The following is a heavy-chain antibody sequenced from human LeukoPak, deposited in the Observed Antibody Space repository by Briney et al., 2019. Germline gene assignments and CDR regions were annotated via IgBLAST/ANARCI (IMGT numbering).Heavy chain of an antibody. CDR1: GFTFSSYW. CDR2: IKEDESEK. V-gene: IGHV3-7*01. CDR3: ARGVSLDV. J-gene: IGHJ6*02. Sequence: SGGSLTLSCSASGFTFSSYWMSWVRQAPGKALEWVANIKEDESEKYYVDSVKGRFTISRDNAKNSLYLQMNSLRAEDTAVYYCARGVSLDVWGQGTTVTVSS.